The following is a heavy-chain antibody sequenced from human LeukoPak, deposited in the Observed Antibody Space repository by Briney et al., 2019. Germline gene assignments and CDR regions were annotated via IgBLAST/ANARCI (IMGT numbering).Heavy chain of an antibody. Sequence: ASVKVSCKASGGTFSSYAISWVRQAPGQGLEWMGRISPIFGTANYAQKFQGRVTITTDESTSTAYMELSSLRSEDTAVYYCARERYCSSTSCYAFDYWGQGTLVTVSS. V-gene: IGHV1-69*05. J-gene: IGHJ4*02. CDR2: ISPIFGTA. D-gene: IGHD2-2*01. CDR1: GGTFSSYA. CDR3: ARERYCSSTSCYAFDY.